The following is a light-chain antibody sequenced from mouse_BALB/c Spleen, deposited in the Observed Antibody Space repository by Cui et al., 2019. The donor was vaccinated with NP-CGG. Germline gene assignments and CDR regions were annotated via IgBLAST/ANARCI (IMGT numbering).Light chain of an antibody. Sequence: QAVVTQESDLTTSPGETVTLTCRSSTGAVTTSNYANWVQEKPDHLFTGLIGGTNNRVPGVPARFSGSLIGDKAALTITGAQTEDEAIYFCALWYSNHWVFGGGSILTVL. V-gene: IGLV1*01. J-gene: IGLJ1*01. CDR2: GTN. CDR3: ALWYSNHWV. CDR1: TGAVTTSNY.